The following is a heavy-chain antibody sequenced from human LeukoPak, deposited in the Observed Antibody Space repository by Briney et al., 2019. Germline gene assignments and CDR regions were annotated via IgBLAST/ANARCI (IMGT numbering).Heavy chain of an antibody. CDR1: GXTFTTYW. V-gene: IGHV3-7*04. CDR3: ARGGGFCDGDCYSFGH. CDR2: IKQDGSAK. D-gene: IGHD2-21*02. Sequence: PGGSLRLSCAASGXTFTTYWMSWVRQTPGKGLEWVANIKQDGSAKNYGSSVKGRFTISRDNAKNSLYLQMDSLRAEDTAVYYCARGGGFCDGDCYSFGHWGQGTLVTVSS. J-gene: IGHJ4*02.